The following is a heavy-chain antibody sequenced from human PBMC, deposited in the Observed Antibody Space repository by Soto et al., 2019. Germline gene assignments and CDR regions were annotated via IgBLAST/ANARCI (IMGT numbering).Heavy chain of an antibody. D-gene: IGHD2-2*01. Sequence: EVKLLESGGGLVQPGGSLRLSCAASGFTFSSYAMKWVRQAPGKGLEWVSLIGESGTPTYYADSVKGRITLSRDNSGNTLFLEMYSLRAEDTAVYYCARYIPGVRYYGMDVWGQGTTVTVSS. CDR3: ARYIPGVRYYGMDV. CDR1: GFTFSSYA. CDR2: IGESGTPT. V-gene: IGHV3-23*01. J-gene: IGHJ6*02.